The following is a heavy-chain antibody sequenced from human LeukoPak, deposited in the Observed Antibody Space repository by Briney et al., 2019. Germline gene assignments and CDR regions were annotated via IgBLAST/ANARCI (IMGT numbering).Heavy chain of an antibody. J-gene: IGHJ5*02. D-gene: IGHD3-10*01. V-gene: IGHV3-11*01. CDR1: GFTFSDYY. CDR2: ISASGSIL. CDR3: ARANMVRGVGSFFDRNWFDP. Sequence: GGSLRLSCAASGFTFSDYYMTWIRQAPGKGLEWVSYISASGSILYYADSVKGRFTISRDNAKNSLYLEMNSLRADDTAVYYCARANMVRGVGSFFDRNWFDPWGQGTLVTVSS.